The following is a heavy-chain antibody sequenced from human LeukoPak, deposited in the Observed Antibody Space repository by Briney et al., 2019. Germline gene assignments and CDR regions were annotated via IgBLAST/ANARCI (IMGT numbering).Heavy chain of an antibody. CDR1: GFTFKDYG. J-gene: IGHJ4*02. CDR2: INWNGGTT. CDR3: ARDKHYYDSSNYV. D-gene: IGHD3-22*01. V-gene: IGHV3-20*04. Sequence: PGGSLRLSCAPSGFTFKDYGMSWVRQGPGKGLEWVSGINWNGGTTGYADSVRGRFTISRDNAKNSLYLQMNSLRAEDTALYYCARDKHYYDSSNYVWGQGTLVTVSS.